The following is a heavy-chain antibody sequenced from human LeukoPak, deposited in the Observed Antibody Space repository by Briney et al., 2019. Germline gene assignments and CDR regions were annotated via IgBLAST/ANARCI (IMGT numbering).Heavy chain of an antibody. V-gene: IGHV4-59*11. CDR3: ARDSYYCSSTSCYREYFDY. CDR2: IYYSGST. J-gene: IGHJ4*02. CDR1: GGSISSHY. Sequence: SETLSLTCTVSGGSISSHYWSWIRQPPGKGLEWIGYIYYSGSTHYNPSLKSQVTISVDTSKDQFSLKLSSVTAADTAVYYCARDSYYCSSTSCYREYFDYWGQGTLVTVSS. D-gene: IGHD2-2*01.